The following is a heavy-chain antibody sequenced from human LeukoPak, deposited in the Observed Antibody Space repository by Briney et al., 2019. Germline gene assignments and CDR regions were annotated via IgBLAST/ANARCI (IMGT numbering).Heavy chain of an antibody. CDR2: IHHSGII. CDR3: ARGHSTSGFDY. D-gene: IGHD2-2*01. CDR1: DGSFSGYY. J-gene: IGHJ4*02. Sequence: SETLSLTCSVNDGSFSGYYCSWIRQVPGKGLEWLGEIHHSGIINYNPSLKSRLTLLEDTPNIQFSLRLTSVTAADTAVYFCARGHSTSGFDYWGRGTLVTVSS. V-gene: IGHV4-34*01.